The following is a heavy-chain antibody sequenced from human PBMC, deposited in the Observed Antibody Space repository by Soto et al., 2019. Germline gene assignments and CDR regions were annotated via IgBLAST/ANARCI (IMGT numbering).Heavy chain of an antibody. CDR2: ISYDGSNK. D-gene: IGHD6-13*01. J-gene: IGHJ4*02. Sequence: QVQLVESGGGVVQPGRSLRRSCAASGFTFSSYALHWVRQAPGKGLEWVAVISYDGSNKYYADSVNGRFTISRDNSKNTLYLQMNSLRAEDTAVYYCAREAIAAAGTAVQYYFDYWGQVTLVTVSA. CDR1: GFTFSSYA. V-gene: IGHV3-30-3*01. CDR3: AREAIAAAGTAVQYYFDY.